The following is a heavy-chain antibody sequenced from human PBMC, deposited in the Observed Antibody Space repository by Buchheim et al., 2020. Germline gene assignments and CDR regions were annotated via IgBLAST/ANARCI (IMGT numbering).Heavy chain of an antibody. D-gene: IGHD6-25*01. Sequence: QLQLQESGPGLVKPSETLYLTCAVSGGSVSSSAHHWAWVRQPPEKGLEWIGSIYYTGTTYYNPSLRSRIAISVDTSKNLFSLEVNSVTAADTAVYYCTREKESSAESWSQGTL. CDR3: TREKESSAES. CDR1: GGSVSSSAHH. J-gene: IGHJ5*02. CDR2: IYYTGTT. V-gene: IGHV4-39*02.